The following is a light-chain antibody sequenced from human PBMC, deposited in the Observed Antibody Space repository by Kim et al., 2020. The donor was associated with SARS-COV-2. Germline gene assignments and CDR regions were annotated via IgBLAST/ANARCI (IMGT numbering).Light chain of an antibody. CDR1: KLADKY. J-gene: IGLJ1*01. Sequence: SPGQTARITCSGDKLADKYACWYQQKPRPSPVLVIYQDSKRPSGIPKRFSGSNSGNTATLTISGTQAMDEADYYCQAWDSSTFYVFGTGTKVTVL. CDR2: QDS. V-gene: IGLV3-1*01. CDR3: QAWDSSTFYV.